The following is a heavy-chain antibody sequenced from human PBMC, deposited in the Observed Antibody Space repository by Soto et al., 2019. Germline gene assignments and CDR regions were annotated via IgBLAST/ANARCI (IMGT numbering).Heavy chain of an antibody. CDR1: GGTFSSYA. V-gene: IGHV1-69*13. D-gene: IGHD3-10*01. J-gene: IGHJ4*02. CDR2: IIPIFGTA. Sequence: GASVKVSCKASGGTFSSYAISWVRQAPGQGLEWMGGIIPIFGTANYAQKFQGRVTITADESTSTAYMELSSLRSEDTAVYYCARALITMVRGVTSDYFDYWGQGTLVTVSS. CDR3: ARALITMVRGVTSDYFDY.